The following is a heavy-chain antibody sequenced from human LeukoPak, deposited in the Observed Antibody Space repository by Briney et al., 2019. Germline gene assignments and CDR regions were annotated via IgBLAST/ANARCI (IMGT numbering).Heavy chain of an antibody. CDR2: IYSGGTT. J-gene: IGHJ2*01. CDR3: ARVGSSWPNWYFDL. Sequence: GGSLRLSCAASGFTFSSYDMSWVRQAPGKGLEWVSVIYSGGTTYYADSVKGRFTISRDNSKNTLYLQMNSLRAEDTAVYYCARVGSSWPNWYFDLWGRGTLVTVSS. CDR1: GFTFSSYD. V-gene: IGHV3-53*01. D-gene: IGHD6-13*01.